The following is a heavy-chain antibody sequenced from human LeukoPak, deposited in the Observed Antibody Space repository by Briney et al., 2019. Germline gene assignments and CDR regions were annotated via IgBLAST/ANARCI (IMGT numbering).Heavy chain of an antibody. CDR1: GYSINSGYY. CDR2: IYHSGSA. Sequence: SETLSLTCTVSGYSINSGYYWGWIRQPPGKGLEWIGSIYHSGSAHYNPSLKSRVTISVDTSKNQFSLKLSSVTAADTAVYYCARVLKGRAPFDYWGQGTLVTVSS. V-gene: IGHV4-38-2*02. J-gene: IGHJ4*02. CDR3: ARVLKGRAPFDY.